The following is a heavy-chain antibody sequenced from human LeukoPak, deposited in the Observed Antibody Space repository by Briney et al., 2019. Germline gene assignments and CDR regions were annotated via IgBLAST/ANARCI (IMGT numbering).Heavy chain of an antibody. Sequence: SETLSLTCAVYGGPFSGYYWNWIRQPPGKGLELIGEINHNGYTNYNPSLESRVTISVDTSKNQFSLKVYSLTAADTAVYFCARAGTGDRSAVFDYWGQEILVTVSS. V-gene: IGHV4-34*01. D-gene: IGHD7-27*01. CDR3: ARAGTGDRSAVFDY. CDR1: GGPFSGYY. J-gene: IGHJ4*02. CDR2: INHNGYT.